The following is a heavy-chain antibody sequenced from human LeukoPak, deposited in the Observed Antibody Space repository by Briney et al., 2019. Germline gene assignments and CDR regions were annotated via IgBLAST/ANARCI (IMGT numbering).Heavy chain of an antibody. J-gene: IGHJ4*02. CDR1: GFTFSNYG. Sequence: GGSLRLSCAASGFTFSNYGMHWVRQAPGKGLEWVSVLYSGGTAYYADSVEGRFTISRDNSKNTLYLQMNSLRAEDTAVYYRARGYSGYDPFDYWGQGTLVSVSS. D-gene: IGHD5-12*01. CDR2: LYSGGTA. CDR3: ARGYSGYDPFDY. V-gene: IGHV3-66*01.